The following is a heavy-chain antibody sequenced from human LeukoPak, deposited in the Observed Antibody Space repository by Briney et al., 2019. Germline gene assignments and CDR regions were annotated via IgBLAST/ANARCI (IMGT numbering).Heavy chain of an antibody. D-gene: IGHD3-22*01. CDR1: GFTFSNYW. Sequence: GGSLRLSCAASGFTFSNYWMTWVRQAPGKGLEWMANINQDGSEKSFVESVKGRFAISGDNAKNSLYLQMYSLRAEDTAVYYCARDYYYDSSGYSENNFDYWGQGTLVTVSS. CDR3: ARDYYYDSSGYSENNFDY. V-gene: IGHV3-7*04. CDR2: INQDGSEK. J-gene: IGHJ4*02.